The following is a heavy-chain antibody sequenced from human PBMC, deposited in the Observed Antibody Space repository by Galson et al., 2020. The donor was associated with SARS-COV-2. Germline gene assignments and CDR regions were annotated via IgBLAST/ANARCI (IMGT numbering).Heavy chain of an antibody. CDR3: ARRPVPQCLVLMDAFDS. CDR2: IYPGDSDT. D-gene: IGHD6-19*01. J-gene: IGHJ3*02. CDR1: GYSFTSYW. Sequence: GESLKISCKGSGYSFTSYWIGWVRQMPGKGLEWMGIIYPGDSDTRYSPSFQGQVTISADKSISTSYLQWSSLKASDTAMYYCARRPVPQCLVLMDAFDSWGQGTMVTVSS. V-gene: IGHV5-51*01.